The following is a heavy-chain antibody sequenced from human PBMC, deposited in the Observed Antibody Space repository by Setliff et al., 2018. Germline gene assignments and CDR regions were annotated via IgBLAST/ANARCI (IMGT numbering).Heavy chain of an antibody. CDR2: ISSSGISI. V-gene: IGHV3-11*04. CDR3: ARDRLSFVSTTFYRDRNWFDA. Sequence: GVLRLSCAASGFSFSDNYMSWIRQAPGKGLEWVAYISSSGISIDYADSVKGRFIISRDNAKNSLSLQMNSLRVEDTAVYYCARDRLSFVSTTFYRDRNWFDAWGQGALVTVSS. D-gene: IGHD3-9*01. CDR1: GFSFSDNY. J-gene: IGHJ5*02.